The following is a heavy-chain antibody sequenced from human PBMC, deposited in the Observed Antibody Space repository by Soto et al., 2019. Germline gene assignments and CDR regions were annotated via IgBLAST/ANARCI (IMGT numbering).Heavy chain of an antibody. CDR3: ARDGSGSYRRAFDI. Sequence: PSETLSLTCTVSGGSISSYYWSWIRQPPGKGLEWIGYTYYSGSTNYNPSLKSRVTISVDTSKNQFSLKLSSVTAADTAVYYCARDGSGSYRRAFDIWGQGTMVTVSS. D-gene: IGHD3-10*01. CDR2: TYYSGST. V-gene: IGHV4-59*01. J-gene: IGHJ3*02. CDR1: GGSISSYY.